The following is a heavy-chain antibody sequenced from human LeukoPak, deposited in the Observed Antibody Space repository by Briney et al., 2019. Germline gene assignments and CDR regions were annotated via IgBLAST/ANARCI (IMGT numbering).Heavy chain of an antibody. J-gene: IGHJ4*02. V-gene: IGHV4-34*01. CDR2: INHSGST. CDR1: GGSFSGYY. D-gene: IGHD3-3*01. CDR3: ARGRITIFGVVIMSYFDY. Sequence: SETLSLTCAVYGGSFSGYYWGWIRQPPGKGLEWIGEINHSGSTNYNPSLKSRVTISVDTSKNQFSLKLSSVTAADTAVYYCARGRITIFGVVIMSYFDYWGQGTLVTVSS.